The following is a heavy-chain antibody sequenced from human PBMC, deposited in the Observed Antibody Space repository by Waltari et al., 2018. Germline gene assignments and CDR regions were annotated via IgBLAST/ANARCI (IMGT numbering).Heavy chain of an antibody. CDR2: VSNDGIGR. D-gene: IGHD4-17*01. V-gene: IGHV3-30*04. J-gene: IGHJ4*02. CDR3: ARDRAFAVSLQD. CDR1: GFTFSRFS. Sequence: QAPLVESGGGVVQPGRSLRLSCATSGFTFSRFSMHWVRQAPGKGLQGVAGVSNDGIGRYADSVKGRFTISRDNAKSTVSLEMNSLRPDDTALYYCARDRAFAVSLQDWGQGTLLIVS.